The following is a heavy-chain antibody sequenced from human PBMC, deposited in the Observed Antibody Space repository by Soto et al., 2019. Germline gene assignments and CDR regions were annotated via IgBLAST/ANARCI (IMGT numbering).Heavy chain of an antibody. CDR1: GYTFTGYA. Sequence: QVQLVQSGAEEKKPGASVKVSCKASGYTFTGYALHWVRRAAGQRLEWMGWITAGNGNTKYSQKFRGRVTITRDTSASSAYMELSSLRSEDPSVYYCARAGALPADFDYWGQGTLVTVSS. D-gene: IGHD2-21*01. V-gene: IGHV1-3*05. J-gene: IGHJ4*02. CDR3: ARAGALPADFDY. CDR2: ITAGNGNT.